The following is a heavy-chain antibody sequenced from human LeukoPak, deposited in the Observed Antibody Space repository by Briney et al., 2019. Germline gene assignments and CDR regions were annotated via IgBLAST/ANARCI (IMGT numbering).Heavy chain of an antibody. CDR1: GGTFSSYT. CDR3: ASDPVRYCSSTSCYQKGHYYYCYMDV. Sequence: SVKVFCKASGGTFSSYTISWVRQAPGQGLEWMGRIIPILGIANYAQKFQGRVTINADKSTSTAYMELSSLRSEDTAVYYCASDPVRYCSSTSCYQKGHYYYCYMDVWGKGTTVTVSS. D-gene: IGHD2-2*01. CDR2: IIPILGIA. V-gene: IGHV1-69*02. J-gene: IGHJ6*03.